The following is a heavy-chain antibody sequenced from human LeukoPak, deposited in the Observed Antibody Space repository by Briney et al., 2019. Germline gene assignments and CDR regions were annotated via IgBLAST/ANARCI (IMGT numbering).Heavy chain of an antibody. CDR2: INPNSGGT. J-gene: IGHJ4*02. V-gene: IGHV1-2*02. D-gene: IGHD6-6*01. CDR3: ATTIGARLMYFDY. Sequence: ASVKVSCKASGYTFTGYYMHWVRQAPGQGLEWMGWINPNSGGTNYAQKFQGRVTMTRDTSISTAYMELSRLRSDDTAVYYCATTIGARLMYFDYWDQGTLVTVSS. CDR1: GYTFTGYY.